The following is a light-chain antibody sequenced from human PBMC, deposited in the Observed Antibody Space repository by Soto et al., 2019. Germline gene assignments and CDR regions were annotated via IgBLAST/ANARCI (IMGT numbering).Light chain of an antibody. V-gene: IGLV2-14*01. Sequence: TQPAWVSGSPEKSITISSTSTISDVGGYVYVSWYQQHPGKAPKLMIYDITSRRSGGSYRCSGSKSGNTASLTISGLQAEDEADYYCRSYTTSSSYVFGTGTKVTVL. CDR1: ISDVGGYVY. CDR3: RSYTTSSSYV. CDR2: DIT. J-gene: IGLJ1*01.